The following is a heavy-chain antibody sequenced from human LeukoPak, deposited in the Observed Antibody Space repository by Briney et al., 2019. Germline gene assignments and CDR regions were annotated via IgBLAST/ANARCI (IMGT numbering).Heavy chain of an antibody. CDR1: GFTFSSYS. D-gene: IGHD6-13*01. J-gene: IGHJ6*03. CDR3: ARDATTEPGTVYMDV. Sequence: GGSLRLSCAASGFTFSSYSMNWVRQAPGKGLEWVSHISSSSSTIYYADSVKGRFTISRDNAKNSLYLQMNSLRAEDTALYFCARDATTEPGTVYMDVWGKGTTVTISS. V-gene: IGHV3-48*01. CDR2: ISSSSSTI.